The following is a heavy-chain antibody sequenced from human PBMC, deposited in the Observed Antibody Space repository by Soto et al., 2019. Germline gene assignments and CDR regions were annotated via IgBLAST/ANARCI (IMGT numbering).Heavy chain of an antibody. CDR1: GFTFSSYG. CDR2: IWYDGSNK. J-gene: IGHJ5*02. V-gene: IGHV3-33*01. Sequence: PGGSLRLSCAASGFTFSSYGMHWVRQAPGKGLEWVAVIWYDGSNKYYADSVKGRFTISRDNSKNTLYLQMNSLRAEDTAVYYCARDKDTAMVVSNWSDTWGQGTLVTVS. CDR3: ARDKDTAMVVSNWSDT. D-gene: IGHD5-18*01.